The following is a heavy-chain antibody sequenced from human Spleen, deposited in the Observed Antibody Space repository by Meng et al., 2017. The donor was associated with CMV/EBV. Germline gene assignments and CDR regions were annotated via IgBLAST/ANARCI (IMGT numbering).Heavy chain of an antibody. Sequence: YYLDWVRQVPGQGLEWMGIINPSGGNTRYAQKFQGRVTMTRDTSTSTVYMELSRLRSEDTAVYYCARDLSESSSTWYEEGGTNGFDPWGQGTLVTVSS. V-gene: IGHV1-46*01. D-gene: IGHD6-13*01. J-gene: IGHJ5*02. CDR3: ARDLSESSSTWYEEGGTNGFDP. CDR2: INPSGGNT. CDR1: YY.